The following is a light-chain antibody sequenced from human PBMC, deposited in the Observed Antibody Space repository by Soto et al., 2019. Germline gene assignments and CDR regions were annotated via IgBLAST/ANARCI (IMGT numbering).Light chain of an antibody. V-gene: IGKV3-15*01. Sequence: EIVLTQSPGTLSLSPGERATLSCRASQSVSSNLAWYQQKPGQAPRLLIYRASTRATGVPARFSASGSGTEFTLTISSLQSEDSAVYYCHQYSNWPPWTFGPGTKVDIK. CDR1: QSVSSN. J-gene: IGKJ1*01. CDR3: HQYSNWPPWT. CDR2: RAS.